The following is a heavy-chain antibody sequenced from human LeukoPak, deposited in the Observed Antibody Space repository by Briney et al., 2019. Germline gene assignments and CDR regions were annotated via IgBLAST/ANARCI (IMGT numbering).Heavy chain of an antibody. D-gene: IGHD2-21*01. CDR2: IYYSGST. CDR1: GGSISSGDYY. J-gene: IGHJ3*02. V-gene: IGHV4-61*08. Sequence: SETLSLTCTVSGGSISSGDYYWSWIRQPPGKGLEWIGYIYYSGSTNYNPSLKSRVTISVDTSKNQFSLKLSSVTAADTAVYYCAGRPTIVTDAFDIWGQGTMVTVSS. CDR3: AGRPTIVTDAFDI.